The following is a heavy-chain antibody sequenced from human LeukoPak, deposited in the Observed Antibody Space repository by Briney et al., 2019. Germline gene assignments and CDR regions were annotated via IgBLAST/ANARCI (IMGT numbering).Heavy chain of an antibody. Sequence: GGSLRLSCAASGFTFSSYAISWVRQAPGKGLEWVSAISGSGGSTYYADSVKGRFTISRDNSKNTLYLQMYSLRADDTAVYYCAKDPRGWLSTPDYWGQGTLVTVSS. J-gene: IGHJ4*02. CDR1: GFTFSSYA. D-gene: IGHD3-22*01. CDR2: ISGSGGST. CDR3: AKDPRGWLSTPDY. V-gene: IGHV3-23*01.